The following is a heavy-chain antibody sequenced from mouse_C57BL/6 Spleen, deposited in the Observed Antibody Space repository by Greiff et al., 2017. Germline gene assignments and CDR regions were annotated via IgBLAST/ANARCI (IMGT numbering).Heavy chain of an antibody. CDR1: GYTFTDYE. V-gene: IGHV1-15*01. Sequence: QVQLQQSGAELVRPGASVTLSCKASGYTFTDYEMHWVKQTPVHGLEWIGAIDPETGGTAYNQKFKGKAILTADKSASTAYMELRSLTSEDSAVYYCTRSRITTVVADYWGQGTTLTVSS. CDR2: IDPETGGT. D-gene: IGHD1-1*01. J-gene: IGHJ2*01. CDR3: TRSRITTVVADY.